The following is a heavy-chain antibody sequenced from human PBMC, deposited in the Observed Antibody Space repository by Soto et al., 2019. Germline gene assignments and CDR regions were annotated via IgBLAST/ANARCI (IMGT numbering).Heavy chain of an antibody. J-gene: IGHJ4*01. Sequence: GGSLRLSCAASCFIFSNARINWVRQAPGGGLEWVGRIKSKVNGATTDFAAPVKGRFAISRDDSRHIVYLQMNSLRIEDTAVYYCTTDSYSTMLVVRFDYWGHGT. CDR2: IKSKVNGATT. CDR1: CFIFSNAR. D-gene: IGHD3-22*01. V-gene: IGHV3-15*07. CDR3: TTDSYSTMLVVRFDY.